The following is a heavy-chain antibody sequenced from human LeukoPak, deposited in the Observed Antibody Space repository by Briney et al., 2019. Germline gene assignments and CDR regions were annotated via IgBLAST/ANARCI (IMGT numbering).Heavy chain of an antibody. Sequence: GASVKVSCKASGGTFSSYAISWVRQAPGQGLEWMGGIIPIFGTSNYAQKFQGRVTITADESTSTAYMGLSSLRSEDTAVYYCARALDSGSYYNFDYWGQGTLVTVSS. CDR3: ARALDSGSYYNFDY. CDR1: GGTFSSYA. CDR2: IIPIFGTS. D-gene: IGHD1-26*01. J-gene: IGHJ4*02. V-gene: IGHV1-69*13.